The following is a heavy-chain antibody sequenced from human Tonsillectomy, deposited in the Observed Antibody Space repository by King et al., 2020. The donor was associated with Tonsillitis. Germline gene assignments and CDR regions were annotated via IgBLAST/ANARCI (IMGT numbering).Heavy chain of an antibody. Sequence: VQLVESGGGVVQPGRSLRLSCGASGFTFSSYGMHWVRQAPGKGLEWVALIWYGGSNKYYTESVQGRFTVSRDNSKDTLYLQMNSLRAEDTAVYYCARDRGNYNYLDYWGQGTLVTVSS. V-gene: IGHV3-33*01. CDR3: ARDRGNYNYLDY. D-gene: IGHD1-7*01. CDR1: GFTFSSYG. CDR2: IWYGGSNK. J-gene: IGHJ4*02.